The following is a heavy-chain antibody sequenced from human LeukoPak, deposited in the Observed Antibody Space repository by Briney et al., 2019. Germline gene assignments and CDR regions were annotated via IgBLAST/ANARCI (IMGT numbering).Heavy chain of an antibody. J-gene: IGHJ4*02. CDR1: GFTFSDHW. Sequence: GGSLRLSCAASGFTFSDHWMSWVRQAPGKGLEWVANIKQYGSEKYYVDSVKGRFTISRDNAKNSLYLQMNSLRAEDTALYYCASALPADHFDYWGQGILVTVSS. CDR3: ASALPADHFDY. CDR2: IKQYGSEK. V-gene: IGHV3-7*01.